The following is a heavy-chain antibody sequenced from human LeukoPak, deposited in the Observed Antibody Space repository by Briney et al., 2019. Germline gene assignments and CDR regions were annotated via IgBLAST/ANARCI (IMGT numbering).Heavy chain of an antibody. Sequence: PGGSLRLSCAASGFTFSSYWMSWVRQAPGKGLEWVANIKQDGSEKYYVDSVKGRFTISRDNTKNTLYLQMNSLRAEDTAVYYCAKDFTGYSDIWGQGTPVTVSS. V-gene: IGHV3-7*01. CDR2: IKQDGSEK. CDR3: AKDFTGYSDI. CDR1: GFTFSSYW. D-gene: IGHD5-12*01. J-gene: IGHJ4*02.